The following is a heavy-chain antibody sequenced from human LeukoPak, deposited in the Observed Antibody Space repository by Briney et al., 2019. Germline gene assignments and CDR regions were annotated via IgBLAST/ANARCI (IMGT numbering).Heavy chain of an antibody. CDR1: GYTFTGYY. D-gene: IGHD3-10*01. CDR3: AREPWFGELLSRRDAFDI. J-gene: IGHJ3*02. Sequence: ASVKVSCKASGYTFTGYYMHWVRQAPGQGLEWMGWINPNSGGTNYAQKFQGRVTMTRDTSISTAYMELSRLRSDDTAVYYCAREPWFGELLSRRDAFDIWGQGTMVTVSS. CDR2: INPNSGGT. V-gene: IGHV1-2*02.